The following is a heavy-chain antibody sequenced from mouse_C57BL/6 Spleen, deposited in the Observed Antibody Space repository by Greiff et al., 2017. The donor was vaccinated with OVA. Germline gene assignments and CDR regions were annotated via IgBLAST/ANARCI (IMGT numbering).Heavy chain of an antibody. CDR2: IYPYDGET. Sequence: QVHVKQSGAELVRPGSSVKLSCKASGYTFTSYWMDWVKQRPGQGLEWIGNIYPYDGETHYTQKFKGKATLTADKSSSTAYMQLSSLTSEDSAVYYCARGDEGFAYWAQGTLVTVSA. V-gene: IGHV1-61*01. CDR3: ARGDEGFAY. J-gene: IGHJ3*01. CDR1: GYTFTSYW.